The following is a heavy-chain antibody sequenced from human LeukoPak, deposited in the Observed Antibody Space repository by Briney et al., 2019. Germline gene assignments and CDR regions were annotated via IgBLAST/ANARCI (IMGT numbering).Heavy chain of an antibody. CDR3: ARASMVRGVIIPPFGY. CDR2: ISAYNGNT. J-gene: IGHJ4*02. Sequence: ASVKVSCKASGYTFTSYGTSWVRQAPGQGLEWMGWISAYNGNTNYAQKLQGRVTMTTDTSTSTAYMELRSLRSDDTAVYYCARASMVRGVIIPPFGYWGQGTLVTVSS. V-gene: IGHV1-18*01. CDR1: GYTFTSYG. D-gene: IGHD3-10*01.